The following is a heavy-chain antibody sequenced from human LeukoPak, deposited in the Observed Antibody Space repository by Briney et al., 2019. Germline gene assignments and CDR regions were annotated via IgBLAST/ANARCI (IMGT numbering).Heavy chain of an antibody. D-gene: IGHD2-8*02. V-gene: IGHV4-59*11. CDR2: IYDNGNK. J-gene: IGHJ4*02. CDR1: GVSIRGHF. CDR3: AKYFCTGGICYYFDH. Sequence: KPSETLSLTCTVSGVSIRGHFWSWIRQPPGKGLEWIGYIYDNGNKNYNPSLKSRVIMSVDASKNQFSLKLSSVTAADTAIYYCAKYFCTGGICYYFDHWGQGAQVTVSS.